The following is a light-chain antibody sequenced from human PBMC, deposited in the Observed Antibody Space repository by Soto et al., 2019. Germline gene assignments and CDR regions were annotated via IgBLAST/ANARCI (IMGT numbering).Light chain of an antibody. J-gene: IGLJ2*01. V-gene: IGLV2-8*01. CDR3: SSYAGSNSSVV. CDR1: GSDVGGYNY. CDR2: EVS. Sequence: QSALTQPPSASGSPGQSVTISCTGTGSDVGGYNYVSWYQHHPGKAPKLMLYEVSTRPSGVPDRFSGSKSGNTASLTVSGLQAEDEADYYCSSYAGSNSSVVFGEGTQLTVL.